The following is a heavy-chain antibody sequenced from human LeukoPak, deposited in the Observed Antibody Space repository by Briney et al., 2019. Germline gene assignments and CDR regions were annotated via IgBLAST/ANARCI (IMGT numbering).Heavy chain of an antibody. V-gene: IGHV3-33*01. CDR1: GFTFSSYA. Sequence: EGSLRLSCAASGFTFSSYAMHWVRQAPGKGLGWVAVVWYDGSKTYSADSVKGRITISRDDSKNTLYLQMNSLRAEDTAVYYCARGVDYYDSSGTIDYWGQGTLVTVSS. CDR3: ARGVDYYDSSGTIDY. J-gene: IGHJ4*02. CDR2: VWYDGSKT. D-gene: IGHD3-22*01.